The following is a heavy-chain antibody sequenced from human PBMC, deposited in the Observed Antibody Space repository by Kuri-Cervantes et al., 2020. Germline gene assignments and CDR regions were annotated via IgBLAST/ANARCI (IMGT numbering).Heavy chain of an antibody. CDR3: AIGRGYSGYDPLDI. D-gene: IGHD5-12*01. J-gene: IGHJ3*02. V-gene: IGHV3-7*03. CDR1: GFTFSSYW. Sequence: GESLKISCAASGFTFSSYWMSWVRQAPGKGLEWVANIKQDGSEKYYVDSVKGRFTISRDNAKNSLYLQMNSLRAEDTAVYYCAIGRGYSGYDPLDIWGQGTMVTVSS. CDR2: IKQDGSEK.